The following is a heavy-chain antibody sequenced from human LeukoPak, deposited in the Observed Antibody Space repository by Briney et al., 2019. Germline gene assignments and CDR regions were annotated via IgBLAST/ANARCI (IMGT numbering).Heavy chain of an antibody. CDR2: ISWKSDSR. V-gene: IGHV3-9*01. CDR3: AKDRHDYADYWYAFDI. J-gene: IGHJ3*02. CDR1: GFSFDDYA. Sequence: PGGSLRLSCAASGFSFDDYAMHWVRQAPGKGLEWVSGISWKSDSRGDADSVKGRFIISRDNAKNTLYLQMNSLRAQDTAVYYCAKDRHDYADYWYAFDIWGQGTMVTVSS. D-gene: IGHD4-17*01.